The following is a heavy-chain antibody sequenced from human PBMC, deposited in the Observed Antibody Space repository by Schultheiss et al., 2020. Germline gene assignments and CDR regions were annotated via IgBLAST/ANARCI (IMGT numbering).Heavy chain of an antibody. J-gene: IGHJ4*02. Sequence: GGSLRLSCAASGFTFSSYAMSWVRQAPGKGLEWVSAISGSGGSTYYADSVRGRFAMSRDKAKTSLRLQMNSLRAEDTALYYCAKDGRGTFDYWGQGTLVTVSS. CDR1: GFTFSSYA. CDR2: ISGSGGST. D-gene: IGHD3-10*01. V-gene: IGHV3-23*01. CDR3: AKDGRGTFDY.